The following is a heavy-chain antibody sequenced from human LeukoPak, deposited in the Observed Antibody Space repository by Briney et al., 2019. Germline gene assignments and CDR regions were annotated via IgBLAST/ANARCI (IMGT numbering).Heavy chain of an antibody. V-gene: IGHV3-48*01. Sequence: GGSLRLSCAASGFTFSSYVMHWVRQAPGKGLEWVPYISSSSSTIYYADSVKGRFTISRDNAKNSLYLQMNSLRAEDTAVYYCARDRGYSSSFPYYYMDVWGKGTTVTVSS. CDR1: GFTFSSYV. D-gene: IGHD6-13*01. CDR2: ISSSSSTI. J-gene: IGHJ6*03. CDR3: ARDRGYSSSFPYYYMDV.